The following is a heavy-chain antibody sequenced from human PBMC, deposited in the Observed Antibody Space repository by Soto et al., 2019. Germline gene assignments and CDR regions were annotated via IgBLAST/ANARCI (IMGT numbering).Heavy chain of an antibody. J-gene: IGHJ4*02. CDR2: IIPLFGTA. V-gene: IGHV1-69*01. CDR1: GGTFSSYA. Sequence: QVQLVQSGAEVKKPGSSVKVSCKASGGTFSSYAISWVRQAPGQRLEWMGGIIPLFGTANYAQKFQGRVTITADESTSTADMELSSLRSEETAVYYCSSRLGPASPFDYWGQGTLVTVSS. CDR3: SSRLGPASPFDY.